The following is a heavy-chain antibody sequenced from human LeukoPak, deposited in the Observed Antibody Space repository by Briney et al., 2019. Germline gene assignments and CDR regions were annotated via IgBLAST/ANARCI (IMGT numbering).Heavy chain of an antibody. CDR3: AGDILTGHGYFDY. D-gene: IGHD3-9*01. CDR1: GFTFSSYA. Sequence: GGSLRLSCAASGFTFSSYAMSWVRQAPGKGLEWVSGISGSGGSTYYADSVKGRFTISRDNSKNTLYLQMNSLRAADTAVYYCAGDILTGHGYFDYWGQGTLVTVSS. J-gene: IGHJ4*02. V-gene: IGHV3-23*01. CDR2: ISGSGGST.